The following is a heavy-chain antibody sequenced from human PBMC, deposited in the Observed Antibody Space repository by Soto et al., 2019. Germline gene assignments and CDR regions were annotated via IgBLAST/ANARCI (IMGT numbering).Heavy chain of an antibody. V-gene: IGHV3-30-3*01. Sequence: GGSLRLSCAASGFTFSRYAMHWVRQAPGEGLEWVAVISRDGSSKYYGDSVKGRFTVSRDNSNNTLYLSMTSLRPDDTAVFYCARSLNGAVPDSINFWGQGTLVTVSS. J-gene: IGHJ4*02. CDR2: ISRDGSSK. CDR1: GFTFSRYA. CDR3: ARSLNGAVPDSINF. D-gene: IGHD2-8*01.